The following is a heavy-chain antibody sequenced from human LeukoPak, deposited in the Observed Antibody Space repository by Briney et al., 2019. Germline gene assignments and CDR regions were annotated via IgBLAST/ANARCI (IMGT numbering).Heavy chain of an antibody. CDR3: AKGPIGYSSSWYYFDY. D-gene: IGHD6-13*01. CDR2: ISWDGGST. CDR1: GFTFDDYA. J-gene: IGHJ4*02. Sequence: GGSLRLSCVASGFTFDDYAMHWVRQAPGKGLEWASLISWDGGSTYYADSVKGRFTISRDNSKNSLYLQMNSLRAEDTALYYCAKGPIGYSSSWYYFDYWGQGTLVTVSS. V-gene: IGHV3-43D*03.